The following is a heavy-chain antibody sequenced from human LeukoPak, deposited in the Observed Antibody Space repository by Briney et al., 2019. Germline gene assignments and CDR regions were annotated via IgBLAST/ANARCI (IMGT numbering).Heavy chain of an antibody. J-gene: IGHJ4*02. CDR1: GFTFSSYA. V-gene: IGHV3-64*01. D-gene: IGHD3-22*01. Sequence: GRSLRLSCAASGFTFSSYAMHWVRQAPGKGLEYVSAISSNGGSTYYANSVKGRFTISRDNSKNTLYLQMGSLRAEDMAVYYCARDQGRWLSYYFDYWGQGTLVTVSS. CDR3: ARDQGRWLSYYFDY. CDR2: ISSNGGST.